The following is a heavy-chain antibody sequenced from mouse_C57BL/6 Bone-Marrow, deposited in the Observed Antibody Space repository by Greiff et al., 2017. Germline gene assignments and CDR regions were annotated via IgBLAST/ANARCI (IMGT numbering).Heavy chain of an antibody. CDR1: GFSLTSYG. J-gene: IGHJ3*01. Sequence: QVQLKESGPGLVAPSQSLSITCTVSGFSLTSYGVDWVRQPPGKGLEWLGVIWGGGSKNYNSAHMSRLGISKDNSKSQVFLKMNRLQTDDTAMYYGASHYYGSSGAWCAYWGQGTLVTVSA. CDR3: ASHYYGSSGAWCAY. D-gene: IGHD1-1*01. CDR2: IWGGGSK. V-gene: IGHV2-9*01.